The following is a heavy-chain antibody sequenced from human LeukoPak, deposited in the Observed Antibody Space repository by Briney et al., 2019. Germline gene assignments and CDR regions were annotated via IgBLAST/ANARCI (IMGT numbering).Heavy chain of an antibody. CDR1: GYTFTSYD. CDR2: MNPNSGTT. V-gene: IGHV1-8*01. J-gene: IGHJ5*02. D-gene: IGHD3-3*01. CDR3: ARGPTLQFLEWSPRGWFDP. Sequence: ASVKVSCKASGYTFTSYDINWVRQATGQGLEWMGWMNPNSGTTGYAQKYQGRVTMTRNTSISTAYMELSSLRSEDTAVYYCARGPTLQFLEWSPRGWFDPWGQGTLVTVSS.